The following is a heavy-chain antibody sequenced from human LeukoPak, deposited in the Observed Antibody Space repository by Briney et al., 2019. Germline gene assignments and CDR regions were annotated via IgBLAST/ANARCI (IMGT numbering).Heavy chain of an antibody. CDR3: RTDRYGDYGDYIDY. CDR1: GYTFTGYY. D-gene: IGHD4-17*01. CDR2: INPNSGGT. J-gene: IGHJ4*02. V-gene: IGHV1-2*02. Sequence: ASVKVSCKASGYTFTGYYMHWVRHAPGQGLEWMGWINPNSGGTNYAQKFQGRVTMTRDTPISTAYMELSRLRSDDTAVYYCRTDRYGDYGDYIDYWGQGTLVTVSS.